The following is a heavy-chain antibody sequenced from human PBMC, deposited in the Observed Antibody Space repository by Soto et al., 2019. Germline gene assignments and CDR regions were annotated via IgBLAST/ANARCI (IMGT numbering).Heavy chain of an antibody. CDR3: ASGLGYKA. CDR1: GDSVSSSSYY. J-gene: IGHJ5*02. V-gene: IGHV4-31*03. D-gene: IGHD5-12*01. CDR2: IHHSGTT. Sequence: QVQLQESGPGLVKPSQTLFLTCTVSGDSVSSSSYYWSWIRQHPGKGLEWIGYIHHSGTTYYNPSLKSRITLSVDTSKNQFSLRLSSVTAADTAVYYCASGLGYKAWGQGTLVTVSS.